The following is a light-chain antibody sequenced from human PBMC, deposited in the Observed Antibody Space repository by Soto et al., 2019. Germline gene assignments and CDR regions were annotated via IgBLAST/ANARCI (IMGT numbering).Light chain of an antibody. J-gene: IGLJ2*01. Sequence: QSALTQPASVSGSPGQSITISCTGTTTDVGGYNYVSWYHQHPGKAHKFMIYDVSKRSSGVSDRFSGSKSGNTASLTISGLQAEDEADYYCCSWTSGRTPVVFGGGTKLTVL. CDR2: DVS. V-gene: IGLV2-14*01. CDR3: CSWTSGRTPVV. CDR1: TTDVGGYNY.